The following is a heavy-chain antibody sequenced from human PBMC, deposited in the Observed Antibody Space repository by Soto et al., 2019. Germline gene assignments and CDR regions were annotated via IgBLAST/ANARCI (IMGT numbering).Heavy chain of an antibody. D-gene: IGHD1-26*01. CDR2: IYHSGST. J-gene: IGHJ6*02. CDR3: ARSSGSYYYYGMDV. CDR1: GYSISSGYY. V-gene: IGHV4-38-2*01. Sequence: PSETLSLTCAVSGYSISSGYYWGWIRQPPGKGLEWIGSIYHSGSTYYNPSLKSRVTISVDTSKNQFSLKLSSVTAADTAVYYCARSSGSYYYYGMDVWGQGTTVTVSS.